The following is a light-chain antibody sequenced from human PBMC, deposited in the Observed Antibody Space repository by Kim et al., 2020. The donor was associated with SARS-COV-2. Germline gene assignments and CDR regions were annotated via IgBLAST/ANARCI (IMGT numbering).Light chain of an antibody. CDR3: GVWDSRLRIYV. V-gene: IGLV1-51*01. CDR2: DND. J-gene: IGLJ1*01. Sequence: GQKVTISCSGSSSSLRENSVSWYQQFPGAAPQLVIYDNDNRPSVIPDRFSGSKSVTSATLGITGLQTGDEADYYCGVWDSRLRIYVFGTGTKVTVL. CDR1: SSSLRENS.